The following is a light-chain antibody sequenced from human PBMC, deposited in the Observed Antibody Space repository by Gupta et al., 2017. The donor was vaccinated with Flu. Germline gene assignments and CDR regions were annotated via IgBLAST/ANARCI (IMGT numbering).Light chain of an antibody. CDR3: QQTYNLPLA. CDR1: QSISKY. CDR2: TAS. V-gene: IGKV1-39*01. Sequence: PSSLSASVGDRVTITCRASQSISKYLNWYQQKPGKAPKFLIYTASTLQSGVPSRFSGSGSGTDFTLTISRLEPEDFATYYCQQTYNLPLAFGQWTTVEIK. J-gene: IGKJ1*01.